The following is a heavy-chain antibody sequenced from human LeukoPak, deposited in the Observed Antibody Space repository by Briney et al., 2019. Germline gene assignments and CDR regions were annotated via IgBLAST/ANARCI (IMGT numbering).Heavy chain of an antibody. Sequence: GGSLRLSCAAPGFTFRDYEMNSVRQAPGKGLERVSSISGSGRSIYYADSVKGRFTISRDNAKNSLFLQMNSLRAEDTAVYYCAIDPGTVDTAMVPVWDYWGQGTLVTVSS. CDR2: ISGSGRSI. V-gene: IGHV3-48*03. CDR1: GFTFRDYE. CDR3: AIDPGTVDTAMVPVWDY. D-gene: IGHD5-18*01. J-gene: IGHJ4*02.